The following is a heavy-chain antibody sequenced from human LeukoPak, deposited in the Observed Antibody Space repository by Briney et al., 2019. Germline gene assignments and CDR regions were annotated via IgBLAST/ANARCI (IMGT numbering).Heavy chain of an antibody. D-gene: IGHD6-19*01. J-gene: IGHJ6*02. V-gene: IGHV3-21*01. CDR2: ISSSSSYI. CDR3: AGFHSSGWYYYYYGMDV. Sequence: PGGSLRLSCAASGFTFSSYSMNWVHQAPGKGLEWVSSISSSSSYIYYADSVKGRFTISRDNAKNSLYLQMNSLRAEDTAVYYCAGFHSSGWYYYYYGMDVWGQGTTVTVSS. CDR1: GFTFSSYS.